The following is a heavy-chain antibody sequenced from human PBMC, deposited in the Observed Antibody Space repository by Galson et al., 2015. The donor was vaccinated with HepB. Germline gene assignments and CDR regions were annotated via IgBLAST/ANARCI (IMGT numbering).Heavy chain of an antibody. CDR3: AKGTYYDILTGYSDEFDY. D-gene: IGHD3-9*01. V-gene: IGHV3-43D*03. Sequence: SLRLSCAASGFTFDDYAMHWVRQAPGKGLEWVSLISWDGGSTCYADSVKGRFTISRDNSKNSLYLQMNSLRAEDTALYYCAKGTYYDILTGYSDEFDYWGQGTLVTVSS. CDR1: GFTFDDYA. J-gene: IGHJ4*02. CDR2: ISWDGGST.